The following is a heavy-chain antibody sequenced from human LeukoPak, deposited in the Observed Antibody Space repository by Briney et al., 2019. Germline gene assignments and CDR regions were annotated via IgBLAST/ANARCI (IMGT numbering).Heavy chain of an antibody. J-gene: IGHJ3*02. D-gene: IGHD6-13*01. Sequence: EASVKVSCKASGYTFTGYHMHWVRQAPGQGLEWMGRINPNSGDTNYAQKFQGRVTITRDTSATTAYMELSSLRPEDTAVYYCARTTRSWYEDNDAFDIWGQGTTVTVSS. CDR2: INPNSGDT. CDR1: GYTFTGYH. CDR3: ARTTRSWYEDNDAFDI. V-gene: IGHV1-2*06.